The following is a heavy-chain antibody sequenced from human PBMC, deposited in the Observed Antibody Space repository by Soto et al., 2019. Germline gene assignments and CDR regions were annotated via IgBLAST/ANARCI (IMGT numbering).Heavy chain of an antibody. Sequence: QVQLVQSGAEVKKPGSSVKVSCKASGGTFSSYAISWVRQAPGQGLEWMGGIIPIFGTANYAQKFQGRVTITADASTSKAYRELGSVRAEDTAVYYCARQPYWYFDLWGRGTLVTVSS. V-gene: IGHV1-69*12. CDR3: ARQPYWYFDL. J-gene: IGHJ2*01. CDR2: IIPIFGTA. CDR1: GGTFSSYA.